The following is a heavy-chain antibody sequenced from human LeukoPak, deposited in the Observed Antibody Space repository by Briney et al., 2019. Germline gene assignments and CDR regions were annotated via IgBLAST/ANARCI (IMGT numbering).Heavy chain of an antibody. J-gene: IGHJ4*02. CDR1: GDSISSIRYW. CDR2: IYYSGTT. D-gene: IGHD3-22*01. CDR3: ARLDSSGYYVDY. V-gene: IGHV4-61*05. Sequence: PSETLSLTCSVSGDSISSIRYWWGWIRQPPGKGLEWIGYIYYSGTTNYNSSLKSRVTISVDTSKNQFSLKLSSVTAADTAVYYCARLDSSGYYVDYWGQGTLVTVSS.